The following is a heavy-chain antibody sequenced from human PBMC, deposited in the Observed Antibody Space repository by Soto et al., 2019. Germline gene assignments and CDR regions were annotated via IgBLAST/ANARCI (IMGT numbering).Heavy chain of an antibody. D-gene: IGHD2-15*01. J-gene: IGHJ5*02. CDR1: GGSISSGGYY. Sequence: QVQLQESGPGLVKPSQTLSLTCTVSGGSISSGGYYWSWIRQHPGRGLEWIGYIYYNGNTYYNPSLKGRVTVSVDTSKNQFSLNVRSVTAADTAVYYCARCSLVVIPVPGFDPWGQGTLVTVSS. CDR2: IYYNGNT. V-gene: IGHV4-31*03. CDR3: ARCSLVVIPVPGFDP.